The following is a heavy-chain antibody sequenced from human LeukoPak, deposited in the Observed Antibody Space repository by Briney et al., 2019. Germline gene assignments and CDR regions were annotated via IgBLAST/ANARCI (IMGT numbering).Heavy chain of an antibody. Sequence: GGSLRLSCAASGFTVSSNYMSWVRQAPGKGLEWVSVIYSGGSTYYVDSVKGRFTISRDNSKNTLYLQMNSLRAEDTAVYYCARDGTTYDAFDIWGQGTMVTVSS. CDR3: ARDGTTYDAFDI. V-gene: IGHV3-53*01. D-gene: IGHD1-7*01. J-gene: IGHJ3*02. CDR1: GFTVSSNY. CDR2: IYSGGST.